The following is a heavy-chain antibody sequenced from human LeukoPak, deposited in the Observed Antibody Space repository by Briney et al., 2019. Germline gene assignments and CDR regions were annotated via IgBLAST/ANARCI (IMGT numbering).Heavy chain of an antibody. Sequence: ASVKVSCKASGYTFTSYGISWVRQAPGQGLEWMGWISAYNGNTNYAQKLQGRVTMTTDTSTSTAYTELRSLRSDDTAVYYCARVATSYYYDSSGYYPFFYWGQGTLVTVSS. V-gene: IGHV1-18*01. D-gene: IGHD3-22*01. J-gene: IGHJ4*02. CDR1: GYTFTSYG. CDR2: ISAYNGNT. CDR3: ARVATSYYYDSSGYYPFFY.